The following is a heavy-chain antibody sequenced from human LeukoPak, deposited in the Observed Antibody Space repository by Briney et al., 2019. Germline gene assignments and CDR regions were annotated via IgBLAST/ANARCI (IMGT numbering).Heavy chain of an antibody. V-gene: IGHV3-21*01. J-gene: IGHJ5*02. CDR1: GFTFSYYS. D-gene: IGHD4-17*01. CDR3: ARGGTYGDYVGS. Sequence: GRSLRLSCAASGFTFSYYSMNWVRQAPGKGLECVSSISSSSNYIYYADSVKGRFTISRDNAKDSLYLQMNSLRAEDTAVYYCARGGTYGDYVGSWGQGTLVTVSS. CDR2: ISSSSNYI.